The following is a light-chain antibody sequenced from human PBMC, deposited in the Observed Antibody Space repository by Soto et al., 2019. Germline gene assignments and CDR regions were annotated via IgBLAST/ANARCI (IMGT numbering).Light chain of an antibody. Sequence: EIVLTQSPGTLSLSPGDTATLSCRARQSISSTYLAWYQKKPGQAPRLLLYGASSRATGIPDRFSGSGSGRDFTLTITRLEPEDSAVYYCQQYGSSSFAFGPVTKVQIK. J-gene: IGKJ3*01. V-gene: IGKV3-20*01. CDR3: QQYGSSSFA. CDR2: GAS. CDR1: QSISSTY.